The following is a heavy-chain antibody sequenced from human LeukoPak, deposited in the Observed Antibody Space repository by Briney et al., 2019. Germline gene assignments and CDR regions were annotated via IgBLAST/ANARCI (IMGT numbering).Heavy chain of an antibody. Sequence: SETLSLTCTVSRYSISSGFYWGWIRQPPGKGLEWIGSIYSSGSTYYNPSLKSRVTISVDTSRNQVSLRLRSVTAADTAVYYCARGDSGWYLGLGFDYWGQGTLVTVSS. V-gene: IGHV4-38-2*02. CDR3: ARGDSGWYLGLGFDY. CDR2: IYSSGST. J-gene: IGHJ4*02. D-gene: IGHD6-19*01. CDR1: RYSISSGFY.